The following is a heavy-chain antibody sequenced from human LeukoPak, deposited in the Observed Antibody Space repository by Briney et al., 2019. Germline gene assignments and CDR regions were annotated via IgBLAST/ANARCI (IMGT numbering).Heavy chain of an antibody. CDR1: GFTFGDYA. Sequence: GGSLRLSCTASGFTFGDYAMSWFRQAPGKGLEWVGFIRSKAYGGTTEYAASVKGRFTISRDDSKSSAYLQMNSLKTEDTAVYYCTRWVSWNYDWFDPWGQGTLVTVSS. D-gene: IGHD1-7*01. CDR3: TRWVSWNYDWFDP. CDR2: IRSKAYGGTT. J-gene: IGHJ5*02. V-gene: IGHV3-49*03.